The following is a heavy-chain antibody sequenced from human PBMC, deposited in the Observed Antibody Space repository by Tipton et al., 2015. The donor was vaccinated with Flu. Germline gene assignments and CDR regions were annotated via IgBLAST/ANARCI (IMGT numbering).Heavy chain of an antibody. CDR2: ISGSSIYT. Sequence: GSLRLSCAASGFTFSNYVMTWVRQAPGKGLEWVSGISGSSIYTYYADSVKGRFTISRDNSRNTMYLQMNSLRAEDTAVYFCAKVIPELVSGLDYWGQGTLVTVSS. J-gene: IGHJ4*02. D-gene: IGHD1-7*01. V-gene: IGHV3-23*01. CDR1: GFTFSNYV. CDR3: AKVIPELVSGLDY.